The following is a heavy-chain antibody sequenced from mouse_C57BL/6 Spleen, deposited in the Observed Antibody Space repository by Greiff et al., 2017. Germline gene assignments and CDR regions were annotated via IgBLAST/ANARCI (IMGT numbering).Heavy chain of an antibody. J-gene: IGHJ1*03. Sequence: QVQLQQPGAELVRPGASVTLSCKASGYTFTDYEMHWVKQTPVHGLEWIGAIDPETGGTAYNQKFKGKAILTADKSSSTAYMELRSLTSEDSAVYYCTSYYGSSYGWYFDVWGTGTTVTVSS. D-gene: IGHD1-1*01. CDR3: TSYYGSSYGWYFDV. V-gene: IGHV1-15*01. CDR1: GYTFTDYE. CDR2: IDPETGGT.